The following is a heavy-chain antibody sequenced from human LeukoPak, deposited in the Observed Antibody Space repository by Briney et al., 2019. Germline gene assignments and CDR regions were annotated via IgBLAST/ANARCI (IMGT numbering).Heavy chain of an antibody. CDR3: ASLYYYDSSGYPDDY. V-gene: IGHV4-38-2*02. Sequence: SETLSLTCTVSGYSISSGYYWGWIRQPPGKGLEWIGSIYHSGSTYYNPSLKSRVTISVDRSKNQFSLKLSSVTAADTAVYYCASLYYYDSSGYPDDYWGQGTLVTVSS. J-gene: IGHJ4*02. D-gene: IGHD3-22*01. CDR2: IYHSGST. CDR1: GYSISSGYY.